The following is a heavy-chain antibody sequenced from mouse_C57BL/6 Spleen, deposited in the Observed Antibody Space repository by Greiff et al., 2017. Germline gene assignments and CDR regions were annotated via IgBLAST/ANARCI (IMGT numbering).Heavy chain of an antibody. J-gene: IGHJ3*01. D-gene: IGHD2-4*01. CDR3: ARSGDYDEEAWFAY. Sequence: VKLQESGAELARPGASVKLSCKASGYTFTSYGISWVKQRTGPGLEWIGEIYPRSGNTYYNEKFKGKATLTADKSSSTAYMELRSLTSEDSAVYVCARSGDYDEEAWFAYWGQGTLVTVSA. CDR2: IYPRSGNT. V-gene: IGHV1-81*01. CDR1: GYTFTSYG.